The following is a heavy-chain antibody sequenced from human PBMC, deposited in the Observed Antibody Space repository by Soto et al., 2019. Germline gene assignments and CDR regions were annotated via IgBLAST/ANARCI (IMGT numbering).Heavy chain of an antibody. CDR2: ISNSGST. CDR3: ARGTRATQYYNYFYGMDV. Sequence: PCEPLSLTCPVAGIYLRAHYLTLVRQTPGKGLEWIGYISNSGSTNYNPSLKSRLIILLNTSKKQFSLKLSSVTAADTAVYYCARGTRATQYYNYFYGMDVWGQGTTVTVSS. CDR1: GIYLRAHY. V-gene: IGHV4-59*11. J-gene: IGHJ6*02.